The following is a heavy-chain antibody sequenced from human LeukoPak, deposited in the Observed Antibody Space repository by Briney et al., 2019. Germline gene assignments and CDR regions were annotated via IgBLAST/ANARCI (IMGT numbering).Heavy chain of an antibody. Sequence: GGSLRLSCAASGFTLSSYGMHWVRQAPGKGLEWVAVISYDGSNKYYADSVKGRFTISRDNSKNTLYLQMNSLRAEDTAVYYCAKVRELSYYYYYGMDVWGQGTTVTVSS. CDR1: GFTLSSYG. CDR3: AKVRELSYYYYYGMDV. CDR2: ISYDGSNK. D-gene: IGHD5-24*01. J-gene: IGHJ6*02. V-gene: IGHV3-30*18.